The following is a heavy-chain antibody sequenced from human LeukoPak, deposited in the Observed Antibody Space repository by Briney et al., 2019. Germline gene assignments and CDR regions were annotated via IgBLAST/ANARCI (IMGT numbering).Heavy chain of an antibody. V-gene: IGHV4-59*08. J-gene: IGHJ5*02. D-gene: IGHD1-1*01. CDR3: ARHNAQILEADSWFDP. CDR2: ISYSGST. Sequence: SETLSLTCTVSGGSISSYYWSWIRQPPGKGLEWIGYISYSGSTNYNPSLKSRVTISVDTSKNQFSLKLRSVTAADTAVYYCARHNAQILEADSWFDPWGQGTLVTVSS. CDR1: GGSISSYY.